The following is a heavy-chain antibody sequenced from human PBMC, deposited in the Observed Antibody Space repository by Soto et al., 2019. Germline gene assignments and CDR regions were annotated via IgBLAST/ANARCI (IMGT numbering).Heavy chain of an antibody. CDR2: IIPLFGTA. CDR1: GGTFKTYP. J-gene: IGHJ6*02. V-gene: IGHV1-69*13. D-gene: IGHD2-2*01. CDR3: ARAADIAVVPAEVYYYGMDV. Sequence: GASVKVSCKASGGTFKTYPISWVRQAPGQGLEWMGGIIPLFGTANYAQKFQGRVTITADESTSTAYMELSSLRSEDTAMYFCARAADIAVVPAEVYYYGMDVWGQGTTVTVSS.